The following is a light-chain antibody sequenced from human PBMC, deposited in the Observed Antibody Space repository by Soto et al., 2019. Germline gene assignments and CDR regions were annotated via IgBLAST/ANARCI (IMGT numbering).Light chain of an antibody. J-gene: IGKJ5*01. Sequence: DSQMAQSPSSLSASVGERVAMSCRASQSISTYLIWYQQKPGKAPKLLIYATSSLQSGVPSRFSGSGSGTEFTLTISSLQPDDFATYYCQQYNSYITFGQGTRLEIK. CDR3: QQYNSYIT. V-gene: IGKV1-16*01. CDR1: QSISTY. CDR2: ATS.